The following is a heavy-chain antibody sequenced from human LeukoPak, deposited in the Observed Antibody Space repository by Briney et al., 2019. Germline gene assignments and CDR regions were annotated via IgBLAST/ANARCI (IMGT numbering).Heavy chain of an antibody. Sequence: SETLSLTCTVSGDSINSLDLWSWVRQPPGKGLEWIGEMYLSGTTHSNPSVKSRVTISIDKSKNQFFLNLSSVTAADAAVYYCAGLVGRYSSGLYYYYFDYWGQGALVTVSS. CDR2: MYLSGTT. D-gene: IGHD3-22*01. CDR3: AGLVGRYSSGLYYYYFDY. J-gene: IGHJ4*02. V-gene: IGHV4-4*02. CDR1: GDSINSLDL.